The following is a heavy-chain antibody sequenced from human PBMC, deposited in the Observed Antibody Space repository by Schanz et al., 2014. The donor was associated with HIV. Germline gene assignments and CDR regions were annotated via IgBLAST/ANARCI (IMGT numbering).Heavy chain of an antibody. V-gene: IGHV3-23*01. D-gene: IGHD3-10*01. J-gene: IGHJ4*02. CDR3: ARVFGRTYGLPDY. CDR2: ISGSGGSP. Sequence: QLLESGGGLVQPGGLLRLSCAASGFTFSSYAMSWVRQAPGKGLEWVSTISGSGGSPYYADSVKGRFTISRDNSKNTLYLQMNSLRAEDTAVYYCARVFGRTYGLPDYWGQGTLVTVSS. CDR1: GFTFSSYA.